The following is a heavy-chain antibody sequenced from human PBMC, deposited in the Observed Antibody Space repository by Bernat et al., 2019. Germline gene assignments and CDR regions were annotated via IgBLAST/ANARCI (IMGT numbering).Heavy chain of an antibody. CDR2: IYHSGST. V-gene: IGHV4-38-2*01. CDR3: ARLLWPLYYFDY. Sequence: QVQLQESGPGLVKPSETLSLTCAVSGYSISSGYYWGWIRQPPGKGLEWIGSIYHSGSTYYNPSLKSRVTISVDTSKNQFSLKLSSVTAADTAVYYCARLLWPLYYFDYWGQGTLVTVSS. J-gene: IGHJ4*02. D-gene: IGHD2/OR15-2a*01. CDR1: GYSISSGYY.